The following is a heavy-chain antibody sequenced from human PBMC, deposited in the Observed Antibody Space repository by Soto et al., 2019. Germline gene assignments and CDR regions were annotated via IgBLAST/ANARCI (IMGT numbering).Heavy chain of an antibody. Sequence: ASVKVSCKASGYTFTSYYMHWVRQAPGQGLEWMGIINPSGGSTSYAQKFQGRVTMTRDTSTSTVYMELSSLRSEDTAVYYCARNRVSSGWYVTFDYCGQGTLVTVSS. J-gene: IGHJ4*02. CDR3: ARNRVSSGWYVTFDY. CDR1: GYTFTSYY. V-gene: IGHV1-46*03. D-gene: IGHD6-19*01. CDR2: INPSGGST.